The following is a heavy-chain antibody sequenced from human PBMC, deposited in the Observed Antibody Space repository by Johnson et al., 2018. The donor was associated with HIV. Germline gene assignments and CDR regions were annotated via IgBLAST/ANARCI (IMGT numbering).Heavy chain of an antibody. CDR1: GFTFSDYY. CDR2: ISSSDSTT. Sequence: QVQLVESEGGLVKPGGSLRLSCAASGFTFSDYYMRWIRQAPGKGLEWVSYISSSDSTTNYADSVKGRFTISRDKAKNTVHLQMNSLSAEDTAVYYCAREWGVITFGGVIPRNAFDIWGQGTMVTVSS. CDR3: AREWGVITFGGVIPRNAFDI. V-gene: IGHV3-11*04. J-gene: IGHJ3*02. D-gene: IGHD3-16*01.